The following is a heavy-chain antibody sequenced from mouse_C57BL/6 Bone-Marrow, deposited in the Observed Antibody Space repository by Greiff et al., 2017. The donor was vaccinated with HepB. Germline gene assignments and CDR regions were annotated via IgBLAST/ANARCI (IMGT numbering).Heavy chain of an antibody. CDR3: ARYLFYCSSYVEWYFDV. Sequence: EVMLVESGGGLVQPGGSLSLSCAASGFTFTDYYMSWVRQPPGKALEWLGFIRNKANGYTTEYSASVKGRFTISRDNSQSILYLQMNALRAEDSATYYCARYLFYCSSYVEWYFDVWGTGTTVTVSS. CDR2: IRNKANGYTT. CDR1: GFTFTDYY. J-gene: IGHJ1*03. V-gene: IGHV7-3*01. D-gene: IGHD1-1*01.